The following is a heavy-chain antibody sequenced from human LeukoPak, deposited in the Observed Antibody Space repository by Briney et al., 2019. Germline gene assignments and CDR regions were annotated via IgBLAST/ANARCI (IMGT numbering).Heavy chain of an antibody. Sequence: GGSLRLSCAASGFTLSSYAMSGVRQAPGKGEEWVSLISWDGGSTYYADSVKGRFTISRDNSKNSLYLQMNSLRAEDTALYYCAKDKNYYMDVWGKGTTVTVSS. CDR2: ISWDGGST. CDR1: GFTLSSYA. V-gene: IGHV3-43D*03. CDR3: AKDKNYYMDV. J-gene: IGHJ6*03.